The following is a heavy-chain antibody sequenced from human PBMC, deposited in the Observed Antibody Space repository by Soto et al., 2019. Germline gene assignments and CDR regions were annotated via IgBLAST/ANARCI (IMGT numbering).Heavy chain of an antibody. J-gene: IGHJ6*02. CDR1: GYTFTSYG. D-gene: IGHD3-3*01. CDR3: ARGDYDFWSGPDYYYGMDV. CDR2: ISASGGST. Sequence: GASVKVSCKASGYTFTSYGISWVRQAPGQGLEWMGRISASGGSTSYAQKFQGRVTMTRDTSTSTVYMELSSLRSEDTAVYYCARGDYDFWSGPDYYYGMDVWGQGTTVTVSS. V-gene: IGHV1-46*01.